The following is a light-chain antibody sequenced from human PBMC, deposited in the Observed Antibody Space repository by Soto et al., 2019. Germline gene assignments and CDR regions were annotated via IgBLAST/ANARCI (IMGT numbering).Light chain of an antibody. J-gene: IGKJ2*01. CDR3: QQSHSALYT. CDR2: AAF. CDR1: QSISSY. Sequence: DIQMTQSPSSLSASVGDRVTITCRASQSISSYLNWYQQKPGKAPKLLIYAAFSLQSGVPSRFSGSGSGTDFILTITSLHPEDFATYYCQQSHSALYTFGQGTKVEIK. V-gene: IGKV1-39*01.